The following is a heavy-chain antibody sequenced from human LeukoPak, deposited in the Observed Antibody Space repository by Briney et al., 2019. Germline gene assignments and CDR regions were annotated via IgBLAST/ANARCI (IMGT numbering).Heavy chain of an antibody. D-gene: IGHD2-15*01. V-gene: IGHV1-18*04. CDR3: ARAGYYCSGGSCSPGPFYYYYGMDV. Sequence: GASVKVSCKASGYTFTSYGISWVRQAPGQGLEWMGWISAYNGNTNYAQKLQGRVTMTTDTSTSTAYMELRSLRSDDTAVYYCARAGYYCSGGSCSPGPFYYYYGMDVWGKGTTVTVSS. J-gene: IGHJ6*04. CDR2: ISAYNGNT. CDR1: GYTFTSYG.